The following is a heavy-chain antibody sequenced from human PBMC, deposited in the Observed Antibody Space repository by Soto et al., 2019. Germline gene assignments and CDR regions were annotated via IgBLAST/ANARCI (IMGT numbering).Heavy chain of an antibody. CDR3: VTRSRGLQSSPPRLDS. CDR2: ISGSGSTT. CDR1: GLTFSGYG. J-gene: IGHJ4*02. Sequence: EVQLLESGGGLVQPGGSLRLSCAASGLTFSGYGMSWVRQAPGTGLEWVSAISGSGSTTYYAVSVKGRFTISRDDSKNILILQMNSLRAEDTAVYYCVTRSRGLQSSPPRLDSWGQGTLVTVSS. D-gene: IGHD4-4*01. V-gene: IGHV3-23*01.